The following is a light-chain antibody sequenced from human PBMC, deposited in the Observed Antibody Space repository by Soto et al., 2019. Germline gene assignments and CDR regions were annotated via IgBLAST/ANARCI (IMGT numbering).Light chain of an antibody. CDR2: EAA. J-gene: IGKJ1*01. V-gene: IGKV1-5*03. Sequence: EIQMTQSPSTLSASVGDRVTITCRASQYIHNYLAWYQQKPGEAPKLLIYEAANLESGVPSRFSGSGTGTEFTLTISSLQPADFATYYCQQSNNYPCTFGQGTMVEI. CDR1: QYIHNY. CDR3: QQSNNYPCT.